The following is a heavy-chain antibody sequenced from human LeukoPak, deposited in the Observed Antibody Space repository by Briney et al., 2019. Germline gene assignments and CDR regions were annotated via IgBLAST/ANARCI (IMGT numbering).Heavy chain of an antibody. J-gene: IGHJ4*02. CDR2: INWVGGST. CDR3: ARDYPGYSSSLAFFDY. CDR1: GFTLAAYG. D-gene: IGHD6-13*01. Sequence: AGGSLSLSCAASGFTLAAYGMSWVRQAPGKGREWVSGINWVGGSTGYADSVTGRFTISRDNAKHCLYLQMNSLRAEEPALYQCARDYPGYSSSLAFFDYWGQGTLVTVSS. V-gene: IGHV3-20*01.